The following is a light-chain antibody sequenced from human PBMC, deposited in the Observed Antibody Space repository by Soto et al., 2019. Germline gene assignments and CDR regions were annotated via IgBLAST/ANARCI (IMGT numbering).Light chain of an antibody. CDR3: SSYTSSSTHYV. J-gene: IGLJ1*01. CDR1: SRDVGGSNY. Sequence: QSALTQPASVSGSPGQSITISCTGTSRDVGGSNYVSWYQQHPGKAPKLMIYEVSNRPSGVSNRFSGSKSGNTASLTISGLQAEDEADYYCSSYTSSSTHYVFGTGTKLTVL. V-gene: IGLV2-14*01. CDR2: EVS.